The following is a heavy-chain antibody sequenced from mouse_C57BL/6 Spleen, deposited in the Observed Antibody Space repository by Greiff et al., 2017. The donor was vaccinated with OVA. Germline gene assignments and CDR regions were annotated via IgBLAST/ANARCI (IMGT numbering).Heavy chain of an antibody. Sequence: QVQLQQSGAELVRPGASVTLSCKASGYTFTDYEMHWVKQTPVHGLEWIGAIDPETGGTAYNQKFKGKAILTADKSSSTAYMELRSLTSEDSAVYYCTRRGYYEGKFDYWGQGTTLTVSS. V-gene: IGHV1-15*01. CDR1: GYTFTDYE. D-gene: IGHD2-3*01. CDR3: TRRGYYEGKFDY. J-gene: IGHJ2*01. CDR2: IDPETGGT.